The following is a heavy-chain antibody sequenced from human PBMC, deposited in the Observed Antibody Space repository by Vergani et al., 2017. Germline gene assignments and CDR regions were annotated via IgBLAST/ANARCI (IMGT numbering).Heavy chain of an antibody. CDR3: ARATCSGGSCYRGFEY. CDR2: IIPSLATT. D-gene: IGHD2-15*01. Sequence: QVQLVQSGAEVKKPGSSVKVSCKASGGTFSSYALNWVRQAPGQGLEWMGSIIPSLATTIYAQKFQGRVTITADESTSTAYMELSSLKSEDTAVFYCARATCSGGSCYRGFEYWGQGSLITVCS. V-gene: IGHV1-69*11. J-gene: IGHJ4*02. CDR1: GGTFSSYA.